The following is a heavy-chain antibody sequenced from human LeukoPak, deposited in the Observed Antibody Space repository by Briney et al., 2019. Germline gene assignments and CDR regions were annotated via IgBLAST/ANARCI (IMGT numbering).Heavy chain of an antibody. CDR1: RFTFSNAW. CDR2: IKSKTDGGTT. V-gene: IGHV3-15*01. Sequence: PGGSLRLSCAASRFTFSNAWMSWVRQAPGKGLEWVGRIKSKTDGGTTDYAAPVKGRFTISRDDSKNTLYLQMNSLKTEDTAVYYCTTEYDFWSGYQDWGQGTLVTVSS. J-gene: IGHJ4*02. CDR3: TTEYDFWSGYQD. D-gene: IGHD3-3*01.